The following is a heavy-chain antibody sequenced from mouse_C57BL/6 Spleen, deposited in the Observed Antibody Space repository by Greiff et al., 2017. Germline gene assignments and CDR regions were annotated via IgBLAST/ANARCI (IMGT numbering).Heavy chain of an antibody. CDR2: ISSGGSYT. CDR1: GFTFSSYG. Sequence: EVMLVESGGDLVKPGGSLKLSCAASGFTFSSYGMSWVRQTPDKRLEWVATISSGGSYTYYPDSVKGRFTISRDNAKNTLYLQMSSLKSEDTAMYYCARYYGVSYAMDYWGQGASVTVSS. CDR3: ARYYGVSYAMDY. J-gene: IGHJ4*01. V-gene: IGHV5-6*02. D-gene: IGHD1-1*01.